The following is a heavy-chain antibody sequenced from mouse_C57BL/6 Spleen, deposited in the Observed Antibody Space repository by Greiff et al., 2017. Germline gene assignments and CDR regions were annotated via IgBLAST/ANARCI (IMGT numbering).Heavy chain of an antibody. CDR1: GYTFTDYE. D-gene: IGHD2-3*01. Sequence: QVQLKESGAELVRPGASVTLSCKASGYTFTDYEMHWVKQTPVHGLEWIGAIDPETGGNAYNQKFKGKAILTADKSSSTAYMELRSLTSEDSAVYYCTRDGYYAMDYWGQGTSVTVSS. J-gene: IGHJ4*01. CDR3: TRDGYYAMDY. CDR2: IDPETGGN. V-gene: IGHV1-15*01.